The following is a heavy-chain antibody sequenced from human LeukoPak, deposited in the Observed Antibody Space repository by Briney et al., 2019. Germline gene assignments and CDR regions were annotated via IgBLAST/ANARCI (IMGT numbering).Heavy chain of an antibody. D-gene: IGHD6-13*01. CDR2: ISWNSGSI. CDR1: AFTFVDFA. J-gene: IGHJ5*02. Sequence: GGCPRPFSSEAAFTFVDFAMHCVGAPPGAGLECFLGISWNSGSIGYADSVKGRFTISRDNAKNSLYLQMNSLRAEDMALYYCAKDGHSSSWYGEYNWFDPWGQGTLVTVSS. CDR3: AKDGHSSSWYGEYNWFDP. V-gene: IGHV3-9*03.